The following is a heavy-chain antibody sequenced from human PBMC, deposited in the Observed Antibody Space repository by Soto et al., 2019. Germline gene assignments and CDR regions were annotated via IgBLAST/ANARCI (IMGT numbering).Heavy chain of an antibody. V-gene: IGHV4-34*01. CDR2: INHSGST. D-gene: IGHD3-10*01. CDR3: ARGVVLLWFGELFPINYYGMDV. CDR1: GGSFSGYY. J-gene: IGHJ6*02. Sequence: PSETLSLTCAVYGGSFSGYYWSWIRKPPGKGMEWIGEINHSGSTNYNPSLKSRVTISVDTSKNQFSLKLSSVTAAGTAVYYCARGVVLLWFGELFPINYYGMDVRGQGTTVTVSS.